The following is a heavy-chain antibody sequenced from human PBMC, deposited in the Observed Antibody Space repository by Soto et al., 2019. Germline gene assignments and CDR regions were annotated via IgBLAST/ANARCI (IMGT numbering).Heavy chain of an antibody. CDR1: GYSFTSYW. CDR3: ARGGSSWYSPSGYYNYGIDV. Sequence: GESLKISCKGSGYSFTSYWIGWVRQMPGKGLEWMGIIYPGDSDTRYSPSFQGQVTISADKSISTAYLQWSSLKASDTAMYYCARGGSSWYSPSGYYNYGIDVWGQGTKVNVSS. D-gene: IGHD6-13*01. CDR2: IYPGDSDT. V-gene: IGHV5-51*01. J-gene: IGHJ6*02.